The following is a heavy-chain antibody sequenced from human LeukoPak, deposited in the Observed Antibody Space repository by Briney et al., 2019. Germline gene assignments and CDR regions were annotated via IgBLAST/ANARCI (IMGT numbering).Heavy chain of an antibody. CDR1: GGSISNYY. CDR2: IYYSGST. CDR3: ARVGRGAAAGFDY. J-gene: IGHJ4*02. V-gene: IGHV4-59*01. D-gene: IGHD6-13*01. Sequence: PSETLSLTCTVSGGSISNYYWSWIRQPPGKGLEWIGYIYYSGSTNYNPSLKSRVTISVDTSKNQFSLKLTSVTAVDTAVYYCARVGRGAAAGFDYWGLGTLVTVSS.